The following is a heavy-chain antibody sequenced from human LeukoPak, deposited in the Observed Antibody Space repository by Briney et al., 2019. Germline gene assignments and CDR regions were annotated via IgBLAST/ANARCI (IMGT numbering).Heavy chain of an antibody. J-gene: IGHJ4*02. CDR2: ISGSSGST. V-gene: IGHV3-23*01. CDR3: ARDRHRYHYDGSGYPPY. CDR1: GFTLSRYG. Sequence: GGSLRLSCAASGFTLSRYGMSWVRQAPGKGLEWVSAISGSSGSTYYADSVKGRFTISRDNSKNTLYLQMNSLRAEDTAVYYCARDRHRYHYDGSGYPPYWGQGTLVTVSS. D-gene: IGHD3-22*01.